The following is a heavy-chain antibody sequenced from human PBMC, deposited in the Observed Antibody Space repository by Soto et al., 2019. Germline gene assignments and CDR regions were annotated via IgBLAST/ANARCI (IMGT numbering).Heavy chain of an antibody. CDR2: MNPKSGYT. J-gene: IGHJ6*02. Sequence: QVQLVQSGAEVKKPGASVKVSCKASGYTFSSYDINWVRQATGQGLEWMGWMNPKSGYTGYAQKFQGRVTMTRDTSISTAYMEVSSLRSEDTAIYYCASAYGDLDVWGQGTTVTVSS. CDR3: ASAYGDLDV. V-gene: IGHV1-8*01. D-gene: IGHD2-21*01. CDR1: GYTFSSYD.